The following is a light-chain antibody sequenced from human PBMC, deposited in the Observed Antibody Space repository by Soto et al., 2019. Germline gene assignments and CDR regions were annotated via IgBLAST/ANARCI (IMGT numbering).Light chain of an antibody. CDR1: QSVSSY. V-gene: IGKV3-11*01. J-gene: IGKJ2*01. CDR3: QQRANWPHT. CDR2: DAS. Sequence: IVSTQSPATLSLSPGERATLSCRASQSVSSYLAWYQQKPGQAHRLLIYDASKRATGIPARFSGSASGTGFTLTISSLEPEDSAVYYCQQRANWPHTFGQGTKLEIK.